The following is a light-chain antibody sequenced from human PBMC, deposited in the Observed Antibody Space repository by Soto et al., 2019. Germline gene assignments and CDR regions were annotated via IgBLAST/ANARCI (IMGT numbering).Light chain of an antibody. Sequence: EILITQSPTTLSVSQGERATLSCRASQSVSSNLAWYQQKPGQAPRLLIYGASTRATGIPARFSGSGSGTEFTLTISSLQSEDFAVYYCQQYNNWPSWTFGQGTKVDIK. V-gene: IGKV3-15*01. CDR3: QQYNNWPSWT. CDR1: QSVSSN. J-gene: IGKJ1*01. CDR2: GAS.